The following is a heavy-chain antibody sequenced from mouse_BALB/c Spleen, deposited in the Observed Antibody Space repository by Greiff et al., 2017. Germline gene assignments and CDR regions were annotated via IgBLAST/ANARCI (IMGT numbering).Heavy chain of an antibody. Sequence: EVQLQESGAELVKPGASVKLSCTASGFNIKDTYMHWVKQRPEQGLEWIGRIDPANGNTKYDPKFQGKATITADTSSNTAYLQLSSLTSEDTAVYYCARGGYRSYYAMDYWGQGTSVTVSS. V-gene: IGHV14-3*02. CDR1: GFNIKDTY. D-gene: IGHD2-14*01. J-gene: IGHJ4*01. CDR3: ARGGYRSYYAMDY. CDR2: IDPANGNT.